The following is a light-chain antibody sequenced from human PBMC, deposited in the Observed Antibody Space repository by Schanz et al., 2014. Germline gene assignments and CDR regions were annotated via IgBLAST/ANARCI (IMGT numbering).Light chain of an antibody. CDR2: GDS. CDR3: SAYTSSSIVV. Sequence: QSVLTQPPSVSGAPGQRVTISCTGSTSNIGAGYDVHWYQHFPGAAPKLLIFGDSNRPSGVPARFFGSKSGTSASLAITGLQAEDEADYYCSAYTSSSIVVFGGGTKVTVL. CDR1: TSNIGAGYD. J-gene: IGLJ2*01. V-gene: IGLV1-40*01.